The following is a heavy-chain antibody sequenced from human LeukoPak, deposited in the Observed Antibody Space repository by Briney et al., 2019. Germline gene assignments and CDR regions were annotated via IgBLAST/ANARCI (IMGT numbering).Heavy chain of an antibody. Sequence: GRSLRLSCAASGFTFDDYAMHWVRQAPGKGLEWVSGISWNSGSIGYADSVKGRFTISRDNAKNSLYLQMNSLRAEDTALCYCAKGGWAYSSSWYDYFDYWGQGTLVTVSS. V-gene: IGHV3-9*01. D-gene: IGHD6-13*01. CDR1: GFTFDDYA. CDR3: AKGGWAYSSSWYDYFDY. J-gene: IGHJ4*02. CDR2: ISWNSGSI.